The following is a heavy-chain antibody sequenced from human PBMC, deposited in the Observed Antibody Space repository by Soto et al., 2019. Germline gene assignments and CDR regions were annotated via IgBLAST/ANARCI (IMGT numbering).Heavy chain of an antibody. Sequence: QLQLQESGSGLVKPSQTLSLTCAVSGGSISSGGYSWSWIRQPPGKGLEWIGYIYHSGSTYYNPSLKSRVTISVDTSKNQFSLKLSSVTAADTAVYYCARSPYYYDSSGYFYDYWGQGALVTVSS. V-gene: IGHV4-30-2*01. J-gene: IGHJ4*02. CDR3: ARSPYYYDSSGYFYDY. CDR1: GGSISSGGYS. CDR2: IYHSGST. D-gene: IGHD3-22*01.